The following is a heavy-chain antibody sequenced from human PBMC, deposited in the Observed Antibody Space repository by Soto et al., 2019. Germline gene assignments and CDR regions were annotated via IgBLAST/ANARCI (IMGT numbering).Heavy chain of an antibody. D-gene: IGHD3-3*01. V-gene: IGHV1-69*01. Sequence: QVQLVQSGADVKKPGSSVKVSCRASGGTFNNYGINWVRQAPGQGLEWMGGIIPKYTTANYAQNFQGRVTITADEFTSTACMELISLRSEDTAVYYCARRATNEFVFWSGYYDFDYWGQGTLVTVSA. J-gene: IGHJ4*02. CDR3: ARRATNEFVFWSGYYDFDY. CDR2: IIPKYTTA. CDR1: GGTFNNYG.